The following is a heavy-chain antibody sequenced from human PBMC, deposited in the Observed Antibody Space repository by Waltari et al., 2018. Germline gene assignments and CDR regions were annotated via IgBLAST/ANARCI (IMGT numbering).Heavy chain of an antibody. D-gene: IGHD3-10*01. Sequence: QVQLVESGGGVVQPGRYLRLSCAGSGFTFSTSAMHGVRQAPGKGLEWVAMIWNDGSTEKYADSVKGRFTISRDNSKNTLYLQMNSLRAEDTATYYCAKPTYGPGSYLIDHWGQGTLVTVSS. V-gene: IGHV3-33*06. CDR3: AKPTYGPGSYLIDH. CDR1: GFTFSTSA. CDR2: IWNDGSTE. J-gene: IGHJ4*02.